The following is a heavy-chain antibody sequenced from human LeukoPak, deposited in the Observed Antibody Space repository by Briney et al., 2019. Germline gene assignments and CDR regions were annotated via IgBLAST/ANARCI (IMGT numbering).Heavy chain of an antibody. CDR2: IWYDGSNK. J-gene: IGHJ4*02. V-gene: IGHV3-33*07. D-gene: IGHD3/OR15-3a*01. CDR3: ARDLLAWGQALLDQ. CDR1: GLTFSRYS. Sequence: PGGSLRLSCVASGLTFSRYSMSWVRQAPGKGLEWVAVIWYDGSNKYYVDSVKGRFTISRDNSKNTLYLQMNSLRAEDTAAYYCARDLLAWGQALLDQWGQGTLVTVSS.